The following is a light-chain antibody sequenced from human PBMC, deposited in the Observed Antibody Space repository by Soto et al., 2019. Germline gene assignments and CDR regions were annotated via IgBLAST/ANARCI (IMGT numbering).Light chain of an antibody. CDR2: EVS. CDR1: SSDVGAYNY. J-gene: IGLJ3*02. Sequence: QSVLTKPPSASGSPGQSVTISCTGTSSDVGAYNYVSWYQQYPGIAPKLMIYEVSKRPSGVPDRFSGSKSGKTASLTVSGLQPEDEADYYCTSYAGSNIWVFGGGTKLTVL. CDR3: TSYAGSNIWV. V-gene: IGLV2-8*01.